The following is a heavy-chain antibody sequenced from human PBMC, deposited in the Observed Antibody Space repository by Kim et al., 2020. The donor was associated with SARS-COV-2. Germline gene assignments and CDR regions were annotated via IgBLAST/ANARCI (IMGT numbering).Heavy chain of an antibody. CDR3: ARLYPNYYDSSGYFDY. V-gene: IGHV3-53*01. CDR2: IYSGGST. J-gene: IGHJ4*02. D-gene: IGHD3-22*01. CDR1: GFTVSSNY. Sequence: GGSLRLSCAASGFTVSSNYMSWVRQAPGKGLEWVSVIYSGGSTYYADSVKGRFTISRDNSKSTLYLQMNSLRAEDTAVYYCARLYPNYYDSSGYFDYWGQGTQVTVSS.